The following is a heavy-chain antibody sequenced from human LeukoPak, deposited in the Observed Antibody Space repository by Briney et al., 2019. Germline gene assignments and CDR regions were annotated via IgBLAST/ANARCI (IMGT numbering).Heavy chain of an antibody. CDR2: IYYSGST. J-gene: IGHJ6*02. CDR3: ARQLDYDILTGLYYYYYGMDV. CDR1: GGSISSSSYY. Sequence: SETLSLTCTVSGGSISSSSYYWGWIRQPPGKGLEWIGSIYYSGSTYYNPSLKSRVTISVDTSKNQFSLKLSSVTAADTAVYYCARQLDYDILTGLYYYYYGMDVWGQGTTVTVSS. V-gene: IGHV4-39*01. D-gene: IGHD3-9*01.